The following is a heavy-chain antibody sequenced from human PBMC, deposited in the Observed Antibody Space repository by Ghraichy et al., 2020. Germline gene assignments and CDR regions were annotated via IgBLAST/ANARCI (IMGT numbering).Heavy chain of an antibody. V-gene: IGHV4-38-2*02. CDR1: GYSISSGYY. D-gene: IGHD2-21*02. CDR3: ARDLDCGGDCYSGSGDY. CDR2: IYHSGST. Sequence: SETLSLTCTVSGYSISSGYYWDWIRQPPGKGLEWIGSIYHSGSTYYNPSLKSRVTISVDTSKNQFSLKLSSVTAADTAVYYCARDLDCGGDCYSGSGDYWGQGTLVTVSS. J-gene: IGHJ4*02.